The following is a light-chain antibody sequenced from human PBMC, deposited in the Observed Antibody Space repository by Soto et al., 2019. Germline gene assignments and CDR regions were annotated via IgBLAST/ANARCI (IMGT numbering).Light chain of an antibody. CDR1: ESISSW. CDR2: KAS. Sequence: DIQMTQSPSTLSASVGDRLTITCRASESISSWLAWHQQKPGKAHKLLIYKASSLKSGVPSRFSGSGSGTEFTLTISSLQPDDFATYYCQQYNVYPLTFGQGTKVDIK. CDR3: QQYNVYPLT. V-gene: IGKV1-5*03. J-gene: IGKJ1*01.